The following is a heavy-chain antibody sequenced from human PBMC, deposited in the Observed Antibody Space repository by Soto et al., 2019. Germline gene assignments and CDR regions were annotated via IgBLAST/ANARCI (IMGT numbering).Heavy chain of an antibody. J-gene: IGHJ6*02. D-gene: IGHD2-2*01. CDR1: GYTFTSYG. V-gene: IGHV1-18*01. Sequence: GASVKVSCKASGYTFTSYGISWVRQAPGQGLEWMGWISAYNDNTNYAQKLQGRVTITTDTSTSTAYMELRSLRSDDTAVYYCARAADCSSTSCYAGNVPKTVYYYYGMDVWGQGTTVTVSS. CDR3: ARAADCSSTSCYAGNVPKTVYYYYGMDV. CDR2: ISAYNDNT.